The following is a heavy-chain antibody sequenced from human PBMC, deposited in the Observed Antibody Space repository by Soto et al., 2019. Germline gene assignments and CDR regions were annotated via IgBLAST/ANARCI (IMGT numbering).Heavy chain of an antibody. CDR1: GGSVSSGSYY. D-gene: IGHD3-22*01. CDR3: ARYQSSSGYYYFDY. CDR2: IYYSGST. V-gene: IGHV4-61*01. Sequence: SETLSLTCTVSGGSVSSGSYYWSWIRQPPGKGLEWIGYIYYSGSTNYNPSLKSRVTISVDTSKNQFSLKLSSVTAADTAVYYCARYQSSSGYYYFDYWGQGTLVTAPQ. J-gene: IGHJ4*02.